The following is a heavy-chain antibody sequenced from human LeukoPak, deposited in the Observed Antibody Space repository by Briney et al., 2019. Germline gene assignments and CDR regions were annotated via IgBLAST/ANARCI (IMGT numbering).Heavy chain of an antibody. CDR3: ARDRSGSHVFDL. J-gene: IGHJ3*01. D-gene: IGHD1-26*01. CDR2: ILYTGST. CDR1: GCSISSYY. Sequence: SETLSLTVTASGCSISSYYWSWIRQPPGKGLEWIGYILYTGSTNYKPSLKSRVTISADTSKDQFSLKLSSVAAADTDVYYCARDRSGSHVFDLWGQGTTGPVSS. V-gene: IGHV4-59*01.